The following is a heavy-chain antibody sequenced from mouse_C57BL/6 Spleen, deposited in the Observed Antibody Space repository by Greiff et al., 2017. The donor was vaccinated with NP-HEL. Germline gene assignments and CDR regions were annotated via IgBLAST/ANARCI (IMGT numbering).Heavy chain of an antibody. CDR3: ARSANWDYFDY. Sequence: QVQLPQSGAELARPGDSVKMSCTASGYTFTSYQMHWGKQRPGQGLECLWYINPSSGYTTYNQTFTDKATLPADQSSSTAYMQLSSLTAEDSAVYYCARSANWDYFDYWGQGTTLTVAS. CDR1: GYTFTSYQ. CDR2: INPSSGYT. J-gene: IGHJ2*01. D-gene: IGHD4-1*01. V-gene: IGHV1-4*01.